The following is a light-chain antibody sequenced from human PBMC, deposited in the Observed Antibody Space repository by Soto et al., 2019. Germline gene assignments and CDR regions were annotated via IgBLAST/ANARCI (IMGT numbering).Light chain of an antibody. CDR2: EVN. Sequence: QSALTQPASVSGSPGQSITISCTGTSSDVGGYNYVSWYQQHPGKAPKLMIYEVNNRPSGVSNRFSGSKSGNTASLTISGLQAEDESDYYCTAYTSSITYVFVTGTKVTVL. CDR3: TAYTSSITYV. V-gene: IGLV2-14*01. J-gene: IGLJ1*01. CDR1: SSDVGGYNY.